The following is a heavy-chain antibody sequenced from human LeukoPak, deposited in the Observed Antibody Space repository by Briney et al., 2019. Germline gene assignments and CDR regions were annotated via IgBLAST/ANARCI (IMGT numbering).Heavy chain of an antibody. CDR2: IYYSGST. V-gene: IGHV4-39*01. Sequence: SETLSLTCTVSGGSISSSSYYWGWLRQPPGKGLEWIGSIYYSGSTYYNPSLKSRVTISVDTSKNQFSLKLSSVTAADTAVYHCACSSWYVAYDYWGQGTLVTVSS. J-gene: IGHJ4*02. CDR1: GGSISSSSYY. D-gene: IGHD6-13*01. CDR3: ACSSWYVAYDY.